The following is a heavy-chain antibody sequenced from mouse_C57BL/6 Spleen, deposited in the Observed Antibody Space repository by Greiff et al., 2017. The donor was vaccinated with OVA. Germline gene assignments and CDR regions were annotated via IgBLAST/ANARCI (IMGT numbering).Heavy chain of an antibody. V-gene: IGHV1-55*01. CDR3: ARSDYDYAWFAY. J-gene: IGHJ3*01. Sequence: QVQLQQSGAELVKPGASVKMSCKASGYTFTSYWINWVKQRPGQGLEWIGDIYPGSGSTNYNEKFKSKATLTVDTSSSTAYMQLSSLTSEDSAVYYCARSDYDYAWFAYWGQGTLVTVSA. CDR1: GYTFTSYW. D-gene: IGHD2-4*01. CDR2: IYPGSGST.